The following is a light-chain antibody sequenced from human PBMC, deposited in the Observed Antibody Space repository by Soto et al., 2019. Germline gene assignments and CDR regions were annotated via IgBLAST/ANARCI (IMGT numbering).Light chain of an antibody. V-gene: IGKV3-20*01. J-gene: IGKJ5*01. CDR3: QLYGVSSPRIT. CDR1: QTVSASY. Sequence: EIVLPQTPGTLSLSPGEKATLSCRAIQTVSASYLAWYQQKPGQAPRLLIYGATNRIIGIPDRFSGSVSGTDFTLTISRLEPEDFAVYYCQLYGVSSPRITFGQGARLEIK. CDR2: GAT.